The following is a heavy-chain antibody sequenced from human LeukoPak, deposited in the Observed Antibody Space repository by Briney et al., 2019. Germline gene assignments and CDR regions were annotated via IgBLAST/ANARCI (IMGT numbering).Heavy chain of an antibody. Sequence: PGGSLRLSCAASGFTFDDYAMHWVRQAPGKGLEWVSGISWNSGSIGYADSVKGRFTISRDNTKNSLYLQMNSLRAEDTALYYCAKAPSKQYSGSYFFDYWRQGTLVSVSS. CDR3: AKAPSKQYSGSYFFDY. J-gene: IGHJ4*02. V-gene: IGHV3-9*01. D-gene: IGHD1-26*01. CDR2: ISWNSGSI. CDR1: GFTFDDYA.